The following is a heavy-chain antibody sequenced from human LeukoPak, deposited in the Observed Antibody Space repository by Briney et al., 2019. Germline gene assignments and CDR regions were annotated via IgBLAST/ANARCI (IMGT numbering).Heavy chain of an antibody. CDR3: ARGGRIAAAGTGYFDY. V-gene: IGHV4-34*01. Sequence: PSETLSLTCAVYGGSFSGYYWSWIRQPPGKGLERIGEINHSGSTNYNPSLKSRVTISVDTSKNQFSLKLSSVTAADTAVYYCARGGRIAAAGTGYFDYWGQGTLVTVSS. CDR2: INHSGST. D-gene: IGHD6-13*01. CDR1: GGSFSGYY. J-gene: IGHJ4*02.